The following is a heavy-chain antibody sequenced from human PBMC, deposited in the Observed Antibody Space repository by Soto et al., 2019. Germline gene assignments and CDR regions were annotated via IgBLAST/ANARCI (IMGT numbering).Heavy chain of an antibody. CDR3: AKDYEYSSGWVFDY. V-gene: IGHV3-30*18. Sequence: SGGSLRLSCAASGFTFSSYGMHWVRQAPGKGLEWVAVISYDGSNKYYADSVKGRFTISRDNSKNTLYLQMNSLRAEDTAVYYCAKDYEYSSGWVFDYWGQGTLVTVSS. J-gene: IGHJ4*02. CDR2: ISYDGSNK. CDR1: GFTFSSYG. D-gene: IGHD6-19*01.